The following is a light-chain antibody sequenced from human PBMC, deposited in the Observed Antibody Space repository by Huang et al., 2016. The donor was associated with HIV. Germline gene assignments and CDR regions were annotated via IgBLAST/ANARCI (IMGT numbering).Light chain of an antibody. CDR3: QHYDSLPPWT. J-gene: IGKJ1*01. Sequence: DIQMTQSPSSLSASVGDRVTISCQASQDIGKYLNWYQQKPGQAPKLLIFDASNLETGVPSRFSGSDSGTDFTFTINTLQPEDIATYYCQHYDSLPPWTFGQGTRVEI. CDR2: DAS. CDR1: QDIGKY. V-gene: IGKV1-33*01.